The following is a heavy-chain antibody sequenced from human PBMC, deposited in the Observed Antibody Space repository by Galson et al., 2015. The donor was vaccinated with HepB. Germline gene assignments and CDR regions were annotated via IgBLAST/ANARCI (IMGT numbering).Heavy chain of an antibody. CDR3: ATGCHGLRIPAPSVFDF. J-gene: IGHJ4*01. CDR2: FNPEDGET. Sequence: SVKVSCKASRFTLTDLSIHWVRQVRGKGLEWMGGFNPEDGETLYAQKLKGRVTMTEDTSTNTAYMELSSLRSEDTAIYYCATGCHGLRIPAPSVFDFWGQGTLVTVSS. D-gene: IGHD5/OR15-5a*01. V-gene: IGHV1-24*01. CDR1: RFTLTDLS.